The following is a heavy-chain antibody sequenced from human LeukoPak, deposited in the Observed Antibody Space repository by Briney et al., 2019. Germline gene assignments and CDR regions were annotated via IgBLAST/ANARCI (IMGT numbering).Heavy chain of an antibody. CDR3: AKDGGLWVSAHWGDS. D-gene: IGHD7-27*01. V-gene: IGHV3-7*03. Sequence: GGSLRLSCAASGFTFSTSWMSWVRQIPGKGLEWVANIRQDGGEKYFADSVEGRFTVSRDDSKNTLYLQMNSLRAEDTAVYYCAKDGGLWVSAHWGDSWGRGTLVTVSS. J-gene: IGHJ4*02. CDR2: IRQDGGEK. CDR1: GFTFSTSW.